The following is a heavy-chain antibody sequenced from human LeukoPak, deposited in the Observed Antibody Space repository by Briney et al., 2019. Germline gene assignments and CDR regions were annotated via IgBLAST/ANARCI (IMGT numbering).Heavy chain of an antibody. Sequence: GGSLRLSCAASGFTFDDYAMHWVRQAPGKGLEWVSGISWNSGSIGYADSVKGRFTISRDNAKNSLYLQMNSLRAEDTAVYYCAKDIYSSSWYYFDYWGQGTLVTVSS. D-gene: IGHD6-13*01. CDR2: ISWNSGSI. CDR3: AKDIYSSSWYYFDY. CDR1: GFTFDDYA. J-gene: IGHJ4*02. V-gene: IGHV3-9*01.